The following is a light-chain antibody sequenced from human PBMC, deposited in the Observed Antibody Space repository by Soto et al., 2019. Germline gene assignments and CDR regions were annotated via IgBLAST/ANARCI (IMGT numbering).Light chain of an antibody. V-gene: IGKV1-5*03. J-gene: IGKJ1*01. CDR1: HSISSW. CDR2: KAS. CDR3: QQYNSYPWT. Sequence: DIQRTQSPSTLSASGGDRVTITCRASHSISSWLSWYQQKPGKAPKLLIYKASSLESGVPSRFSGSGSGTEFTLTISSLQPDDFATYYCQQYNSYPWTFGQGTKVEI.